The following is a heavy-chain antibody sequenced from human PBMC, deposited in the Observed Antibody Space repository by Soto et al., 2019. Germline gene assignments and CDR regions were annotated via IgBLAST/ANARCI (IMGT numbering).Heavy chain of an antibody. CDR3: ARGGRGLGGYYYYGMDV. V-gene: IGHV4-59*01. CDR2: IYDSGST. CDR1: GGSISSYY. J-gene: IGHJ6*02. Sequence: PSETLSLTCSVSGGSISSYYWSWIRQPPGKGLEWIGYIYDSGSTNYNPSLKSRVTMSIDTPKNQFSLKLSSVTAADTAVYYCARGGRGLGGYYYYGMDVWGQGTTVTVSS. D-gene: IGHD3-16*01.